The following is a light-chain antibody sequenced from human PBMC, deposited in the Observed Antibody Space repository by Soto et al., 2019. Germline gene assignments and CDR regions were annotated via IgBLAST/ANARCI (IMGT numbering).Light chain of an antibody. CDR3: AAWDDSLNGDV. Sequence: QSVLTQPPSASGTPGQRVTISCSGSTSNIGGNTVNWYQQFPGTAPKLLMFKNNQRPSGVPDRFSGSKSGTSASLAISGLQSEDEADYYCAAWDDSLNGDVFGIGTKVTVL. CDR2: KNN. CDR1: TSNIGGNT. V-gene: IGLV1-44*01. J-gene: IGLJ1*01.